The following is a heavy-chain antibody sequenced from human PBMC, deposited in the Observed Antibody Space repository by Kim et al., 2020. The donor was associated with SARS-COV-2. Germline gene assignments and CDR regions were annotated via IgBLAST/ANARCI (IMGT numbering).Heavy chain of an antibody. V-gene: IGHV3-23*01. J-gene: IGHJ4*02. Sequence: GGSLRLSCAASGFIYRAYAMTWVRQAPGKGLQWVSAISGIGDNTYYAESVKGRFTISRDNSKNTLYLHMSSLRAEDTAVYYCARFWSGYDGIDYWGQG. CDR2: ISGIGDNT. CDR1: GFIYRAYA. D-gene: IGHD3-3*01. CDR3: ARFWSGYDGIDY.